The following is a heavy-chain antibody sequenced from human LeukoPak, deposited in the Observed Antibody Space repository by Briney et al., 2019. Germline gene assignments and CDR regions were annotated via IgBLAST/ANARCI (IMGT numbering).Heavy chain of an antibody. CDR2: AHYSGET. CDR1: SDSPSSYY. Sequence: PSETLSLTCTVSSDSPSSYYWSWIRQPPGQGLEWVAFAHYSGETNYNPTVKSRATISVDTSKNKVSLSLRSVTAADTAFYYCARHPPGIAGFDYWGQGILVTVSS. J-gene: IGHJ4*02. D-gene: IGHD6-13*01. CDR3: ARHPPGIAGFDY. V-gene: IGHV4-59*08.